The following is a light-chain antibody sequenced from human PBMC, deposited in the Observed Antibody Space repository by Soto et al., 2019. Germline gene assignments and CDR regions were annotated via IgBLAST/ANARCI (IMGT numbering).Light chain of an antibody. CDR2: EAS. J-gene: IGKJ5*01. V-gene: IGKV3-15*01. CDR1: QSVRSN. CDR3: QQYNSWPPT. Sequence: EIVLTQSPATLSLSPGERATLSCRASQSVRSNLAWYQQKPGQAPRLLIYEASPRAPVSPARFSGSGAGTELTLTISSLQSDDFAIYHCQQYNSWPPTFGHGTRLEIK.